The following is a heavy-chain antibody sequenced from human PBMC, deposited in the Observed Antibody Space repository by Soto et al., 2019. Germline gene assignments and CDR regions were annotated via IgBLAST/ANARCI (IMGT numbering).Heavy chain of an antibody. CDR3: ADRIRDCSTVSAFLLNRSSDL. CDR2: ISGSGGST. J-gene: IGHJ2*01. Sequence: GKGLEWVSAISGSGGSTYYADSVKGRFTISRDNSKNTLYLQMNSLRAEDTAVYYAADRIRDCSTVSAFLLNRSSDL. V-gene: IGHV3-23*01. D-gene: IGHD6-13*01.